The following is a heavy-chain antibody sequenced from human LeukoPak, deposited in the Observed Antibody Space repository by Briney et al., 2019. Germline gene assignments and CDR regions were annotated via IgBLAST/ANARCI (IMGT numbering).Heavy chain of an antibody. CDR2: INPNSGGT. V-gene: IGHV1-2*02. Sequence: ASVKVSCKASGYTFTGYYMHWVRQAPGQGLEWMGWINPNSGGTNYAQKFQGRVTVTRDTSISTAYMELSRLRSDDTAVYYCARDRGTNWNDRPTFDYWGQGTLVTVSS. J-gene: IGHJ4*02. CDR3: ARDRGTNWNDRPTFDY. D-gene: IGHD1-20*01. CDR1: GYTFTGYY.